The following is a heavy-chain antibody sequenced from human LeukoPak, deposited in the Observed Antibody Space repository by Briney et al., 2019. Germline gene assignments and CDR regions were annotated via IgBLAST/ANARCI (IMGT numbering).Heavy chain of an antibody. CDR2: IYTSGST. Sequence: SETLSLTCTVSGGSISSYYWSWIRQPAGKGLEWIGRIYTSGSTNYNPSLKSRVTMSVDTSKNQFSLKLSSVTAADTAVYYCARDHSSSWPADAFDIWGQGTMVTVSS. J-gene: IGHJ3*02. CDR3: ARDHSSSWPADAFDI. D-gene: IGHD6-13*01. V-gene: IGHV4-4*07. CDR1: GGSISSYY.